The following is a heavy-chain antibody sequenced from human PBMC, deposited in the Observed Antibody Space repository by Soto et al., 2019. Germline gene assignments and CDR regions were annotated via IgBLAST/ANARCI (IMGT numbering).Heavy chain of an antibody. CDR1: GSTFSNFA. CDR2: ITSNGDNT. Sequence: GGSLRLSCSASGSTFSNFAMHWVRQAPGKGLEYVSGITSNGDNTYQADSVQGRFTIARDNSNSTLYLQMSSLRVEDTAVYYCVKGNQLLRYYFEYWGRGALVTVSS. V-gene: IGHV3-64D*06. D-gene: IGHD2-2*01. CDR3: VKGNQLLRYYFEY. J-gene: IGHJ4*02.